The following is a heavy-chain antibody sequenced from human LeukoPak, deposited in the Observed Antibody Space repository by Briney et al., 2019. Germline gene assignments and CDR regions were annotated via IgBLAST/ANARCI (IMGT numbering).Heavy chain of an antibody. CDR1: GYTFTSYD. V-gene: IGHV1-8*01. CDR3: ARTPTFGDYFGYYYGMYV. J-gene: IGHJ6*02. CDR2: MNPNSGNT. D-gene: IGHD4-17*01. Sequence: ASVKVSCKASGYTFTSYDINWVRQATGQGLEWMGWMNPNSGNTGYAQKFQGRVTMTRNTSISTAYMELSSLRSEDTAVYYCARTPTFGDYFGYYYGMYVWGQGTTVTVSS.